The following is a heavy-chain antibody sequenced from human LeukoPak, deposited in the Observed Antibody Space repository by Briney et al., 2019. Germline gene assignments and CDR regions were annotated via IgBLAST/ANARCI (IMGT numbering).Heavy chain of an antibody. CDR3: ATPYPREYCSSTTCYFNY. J-gene: IGHJ4*02. V-gene: IGHV5-51*01. Sequence: GESLRISCEGSGYSFTTYWVAWVRQMPGKGLEWMAMINPGDSDTRYSPSFQGQVTISADKSISTTYLQWSSLKASDTAMYYCATPYPREYCSSTTCYFNYWGQGILVTVSS. CDR1: GYSFTTYW. D-gene: IGHD2-2*01. CDR2: INPGDSDT.